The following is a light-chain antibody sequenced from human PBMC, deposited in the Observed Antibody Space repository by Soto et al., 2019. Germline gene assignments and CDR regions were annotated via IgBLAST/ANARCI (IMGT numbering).Light chain of an antibody. Sequence: QSALTQPPSASGSPGQSVTISCTGTSSYVGAYNYVSWYQQYPGKAPKLMIYEVSKRPSGVPDRFSGSKSGKTASLTVSGLQAEDEADYYCSSYAGSNIWVFGGGTKLTVL. J-gene: IGLJ3*02. V-gene: IGLV2-8*01. CDR2: EVS. CDR1: SSYVGAYNY. CDR3: SSYAGSNIWV.